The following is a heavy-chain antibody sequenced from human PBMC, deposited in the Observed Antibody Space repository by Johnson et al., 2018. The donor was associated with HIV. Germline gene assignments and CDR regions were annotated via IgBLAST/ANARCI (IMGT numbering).Heavy chain of an antibody. Sequence: QVQLVESGGGLVKPGGSLRLSCAASGFSISDYYMRWIRQAPGKGLEWISYIGRSGTTIYYADSVKGRFTISRDNPKNTLYLQMSSLRAEDTAVYYCARGAGEAYGGNFRDAFDIWGQGTMVTVSS. CDR3: ARGAGEAYGGNFRDAFDI. CDR1: GFSISDYY. V-gene: IGHV3-11*04. J-gene: IGHJ3*02. CDR2: IGRSGTTI. D-gene: IGHD4-23*01.